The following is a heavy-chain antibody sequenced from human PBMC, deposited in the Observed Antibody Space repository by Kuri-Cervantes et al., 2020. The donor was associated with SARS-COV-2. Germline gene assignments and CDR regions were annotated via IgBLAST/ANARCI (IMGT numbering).Heavy chain of an antibody. Sequence: GESLKISCAASGFTFSNAWMNWVRQAPGKGLEWVGRIKSKTDGGTTDYAAPVKGRFTISRDDSKNTLYLQMNSLKTEDTAVYYCTTELRYYYDSSGYQFDYWGRGTLVTVSS. J-gene: IGHJ4*02. CDR3: TTELRYYYDSSGYQFDY. CDR1: GFTFSNAW. D-gene: IGHD3-22*01. CDR2: IKSKTDGGTT. V-gene: IGHV3-15*07.